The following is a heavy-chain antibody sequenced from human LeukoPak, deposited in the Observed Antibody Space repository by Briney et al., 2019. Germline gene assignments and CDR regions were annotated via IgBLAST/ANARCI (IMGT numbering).Heavy chain of an antibody. D-gene: IGHD3-9*01. CDR2: ISGSGGST. J-gene: IGHJ4*02. CDR1: GFTFTNYA. Sequence: GGSLRLSCAASGFTFTNYAMTWVRQAPGKGLEWVSAISGSGGSTYYADSVKGRYTISRDNSKNTLYLQMNSLRAEDTAVYYCAKSAYYDILTGYYENLHFDYWGQGTLVTVSS. CDR3: AKSAYYDILTGYYENLHFDY. V-gene: IGHV3-23*01.